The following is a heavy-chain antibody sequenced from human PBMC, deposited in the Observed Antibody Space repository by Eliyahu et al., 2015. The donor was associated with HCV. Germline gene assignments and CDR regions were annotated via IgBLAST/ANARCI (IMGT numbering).Heavy chain of an antibody. CDR3: ARASFQTTRGIAAAGIDY. J-gene: IGHJ4*02. V-gene: IGHV1-2*02. CDR1: RXTFTGYY. D-gene: IGHD6-13*01. CDR2: INPNSGGT. Sequence: QVQLVQSGAEVKKPGASVKVSCKAXRXTFTGYYXHXVRQAPGQGLEWMGWINPNSGGTNYAQKFQGRVTMTRDTSISTAYMELTRLRSDDTAVYYCARASFQTTRGIAAAGIDYWGQGTLVTVSS.